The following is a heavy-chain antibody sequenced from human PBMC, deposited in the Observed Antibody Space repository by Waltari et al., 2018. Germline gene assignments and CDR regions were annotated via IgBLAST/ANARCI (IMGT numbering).Heavy chain of an antibody. D-gene: IGHD1-26*01. J-gene: IGHJ6*03. CDR3: AGGDYSGTYYSYYYYMDV. CDR2: IIPIFGPA. CDR1: GGTFSSYA. V-gene: IGHV1-69*12. Sequence: QVQLVQSGAGVKKPGSSVKVSCKASGGTFSSYAISWLRQPPGQGLEWMGGIIPIFGPANYAQKFQGRVTITADESTSTAYMELSSLRSEDTAVYYCAGGDYSGTYYSYYYYMDVWGKGTTVTISS.